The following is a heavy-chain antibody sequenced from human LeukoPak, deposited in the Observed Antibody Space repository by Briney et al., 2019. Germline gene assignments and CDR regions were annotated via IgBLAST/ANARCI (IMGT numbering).Heavy chain of an antibody. CDR3: ARGGPIDY. J-gene: IGHJ4*02. CDR2: IYYSGST. Sequence: PSETLSLTCTVSGGSISGFYWSWIRQPPGKGLEWIGFIYYSGSTTYNPSLKSRVTISVDTSKNQFSLKLTSLTAADTAVYYCARGGPIDYWGQGTLVTVSS. CDR1: GGSISGFY. V-gene: IGHV4-59*01.